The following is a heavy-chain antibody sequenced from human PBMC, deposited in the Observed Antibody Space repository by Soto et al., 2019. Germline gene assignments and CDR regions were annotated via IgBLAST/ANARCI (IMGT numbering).Heavy chain of an antibody. J-gene: IGHJ6*02. Sequence: PSETLSLTCAVYGGSFSGHYWSWIRQPPGKGLEWIGEINHSGGTSYNPSLKSRVTISVDTSKSQFSLKLTSVTAADRAVYYCARGSLGGGDVVVPAAYYHYYGMDVCSQGSTVTLSS. CDR3: ARGSLGGGDVVVPAAYYHYYGMDV. V-gene: IGHV4-34*01. D-gene: IGHD2-2*01. CDR1: GGSFSGHY. CDR2: INHSGGT.